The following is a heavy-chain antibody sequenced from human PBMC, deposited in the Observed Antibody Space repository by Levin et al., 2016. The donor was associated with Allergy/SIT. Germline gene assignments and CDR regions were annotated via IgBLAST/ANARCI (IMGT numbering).Heavy chain of an antibody. Sequence: GESLKISCAASGFTFTTYSLNWVRQAPGKGLEWVSSITSSSSYTYYADSVKGRFTISRDNAKNSLYLQMNSLRAEDTAVYYCARDKGDYGCSGGSCHYYYYYGVDVWGQGTTVTVSS. CDR3: ARDKGDYGCSGGSCHYYYYYGVDV. V-gene: IGHV3-21*01. D-gene: IGHD2-15*01. CDR1: GFTFTTYS. J-gene: IGHJ6*02. CDR2: ITSSSSYT.